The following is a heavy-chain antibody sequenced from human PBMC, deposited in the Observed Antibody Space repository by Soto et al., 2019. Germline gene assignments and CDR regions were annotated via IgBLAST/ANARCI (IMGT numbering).Heavy chain of an antibody. J-gene: IGHJ4*02. CDR3: AHYDSSGYFSHVDS. D-gene: IGHD3-22*01. CDR2: VYWNDER. V-gene: IGHV2-5*01. CDR1: GFSLTTTGVG. Sequence: QIALQESGPTVVKPTQTLTLTCTFSGFSLTTTGVGAGLIRQAPGKALEWLAMVYWNDERRYSPSLKPRLTITQDTSKCQVVLTMTYMDPVDTATYFCAHYDSSGYFSHVDSWGQGTLVTVSS.